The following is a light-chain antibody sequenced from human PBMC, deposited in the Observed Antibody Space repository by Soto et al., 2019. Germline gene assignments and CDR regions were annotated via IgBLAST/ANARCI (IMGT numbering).Light chain of an antibody. V-gene: IGLV1-40*01. Sequence: QSVLTQPPSVSGAPGQRVTISCTGSSSNIGAGYDVHWYQQLPGTAPKLLIYGNSNRPSGVPDRFSGSKSGTSASLAITGLQAEDEADYYCPSYDSSLNRLVFGGGTKLTVL. J-gene: IGLJ2*01. CDR1: SSNIGAGYD. CDR2: GNS. CDR3: PSYDSSLNRLV.